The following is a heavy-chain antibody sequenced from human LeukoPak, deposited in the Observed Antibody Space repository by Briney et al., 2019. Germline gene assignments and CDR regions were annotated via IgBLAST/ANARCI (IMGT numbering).Heavy chain of an antibody. J-gene: IGHJ5*02. V-gene: IGHV3-9*01. D-gene: IGHD2-2*01. CDR2: ISWNSGSI. CDR1: GFTFDDYA. CDR3: AKDRLRDYCSSTSCSTNWFDP. Sequence: HPGRSLRLSCAASGFTFDDYAMHWVRQAPGKGLEWVSGISWNSGSIGYADSVKGRFTISSDNAKNSLYLQMNSLRAEDTALYYCAKDRLRDYCSSTSCSTNWFDPWGQGTLVTVSS.